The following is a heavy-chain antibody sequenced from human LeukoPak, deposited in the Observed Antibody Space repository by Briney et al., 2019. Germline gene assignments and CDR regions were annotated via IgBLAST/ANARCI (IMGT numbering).Heavy chain of an antibody. CDR1: GFTFSDYA. CDR3: ARDKNYYGSGSPSLDAFDI. Sequence: PGGSLRLSCSASGFTFSDYAMFWVRQAPGKGLEYVSAISSNGGNTYYADSVKGRFTISRDNSKNTLYLQMSSLRAEDTAVYYCARDKNYYGSGSPSLDAFDIWGQGTMVTVSS. CDR2: ISSNGGNT. J-gene: IGHJ3*02. V-gene: IGHV3-64D*06. D-gene: IGHD3-10*01.